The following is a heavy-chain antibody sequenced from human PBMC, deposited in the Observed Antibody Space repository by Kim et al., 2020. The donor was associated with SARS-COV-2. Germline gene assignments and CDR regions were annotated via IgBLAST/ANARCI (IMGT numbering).Heavy chain of an antibody. Sequence: YADSGKGRFTNSRDNAKNSLYLQMNSLRDEDTAVYYCARGRGYYDTPPDYWGQGTLVTVSS. CDR3: ARGRGYYDTPPDY. D-gene: IGHD3-22*01. V-gene: IGHV3-48*02. J-gene: IGHJ4*02.